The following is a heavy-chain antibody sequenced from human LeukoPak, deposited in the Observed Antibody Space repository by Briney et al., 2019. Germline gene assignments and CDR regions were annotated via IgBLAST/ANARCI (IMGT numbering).Heavy chain of an antibody. D-gene: IGHD3-22*01. CDR3: ASGITMIPGAFDI. CDR1: GFSLRTYG. V-gene: IGHV3-30*03. Sequence: GGSLRLSCAVSGFSLRTYGMHWVRQAPGKGPEWVAGISHDGSNKYYGDSVKGRFTISRDNAKNSLYLQMNSLRAEDTAVYYCASGITMIPGAFDIWGQGTMVTVSS. J-gene: IGHJ3*02. CDR2: ISHDGSNK.